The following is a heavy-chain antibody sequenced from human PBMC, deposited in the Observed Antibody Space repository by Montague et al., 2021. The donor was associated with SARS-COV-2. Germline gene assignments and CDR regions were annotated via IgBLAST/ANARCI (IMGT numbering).Heavy chain of an antibody. J-gene: IGHJ4*02. Sequence: SETLSLTCAVHTTSLSGYYRGWIRQSPGKGLEWIGEIDQSGKNNYNPTLKSGVTISADTSKSQFSLKLNSVTAADTAVYYCVRGWGSWFHWGQGTLVTVSS. V-gene: IGHV4-34*01. D-gene: IGHD3-16*01. CDR1: TTSLSGYY. CDR2: IDQSGKN. CDR3: VRGWGSWFH.